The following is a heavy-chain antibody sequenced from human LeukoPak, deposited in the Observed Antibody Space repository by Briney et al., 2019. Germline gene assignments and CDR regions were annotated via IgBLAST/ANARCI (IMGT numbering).Heavy chain of an antibody. CDR3: AKEDCSSTSCSNWFDP. D-gene: IGHD2-2*01. V-gene: IGHV3-30*02. Sequence: GGSLRLSCAASGFTFSSYGMHWVRQAPAKGLEWVAFIRYGGSNKYYADSVKGRFTISRDNSKNTLYLQMNSLRAEDTAVYYCAKEDCSSTSCSNWFDPWGQGTLGTVSS. J-gene: IGHJ5*02. CDR1: GFTFSSYG. CDR2: IRYGGSNK.